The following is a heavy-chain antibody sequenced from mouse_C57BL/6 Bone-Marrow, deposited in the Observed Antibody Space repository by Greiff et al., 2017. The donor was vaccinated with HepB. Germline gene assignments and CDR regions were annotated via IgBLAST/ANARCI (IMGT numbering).Heavy chain of an antibody. Sequence: EVKLQQSGPELVKPGASVKMSCKASGYTFTDYNMHWVKQSHGKSLEWIGYINPNNGGTSYNQKFKGKATLTVNKSSSTAYMELRSLTSEDSAVYYCARSEYYEYFDYWGQGTTLTVSS. V-gene: IGHV1-22*01. CDR1: GYTFTDYN. CDR2: INPNNGGT. CDR3: ARSEYYEYFDY. D-gene: IGHD1-1*01. J-gene: IGHJ2*01.